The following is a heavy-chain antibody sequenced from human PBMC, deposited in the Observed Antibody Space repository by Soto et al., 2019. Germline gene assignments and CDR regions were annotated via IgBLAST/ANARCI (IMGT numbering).Heavy chain of an antibody. V-gene: IGHV1-18*01. CDR3: EARSPAFDY. Sequence: QVQLVQSGPEVKKPGASVKVSCKTSGYTFTSYGISWVRQAPGKGLEWMGWISTDKGNTNYAQKFQGRVTMTTDTPTSTAYMELRSLTSDDTALYYSEARSPAFDYWGQGTLVTVSS. CDR2: ISTDKGNT. J-gene: IGHJ4*02. CDR1: GYTFTSYG.